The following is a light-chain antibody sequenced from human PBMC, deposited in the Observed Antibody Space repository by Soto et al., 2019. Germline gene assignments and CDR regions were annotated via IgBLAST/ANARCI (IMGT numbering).Light chain of an antibody. J-gene: IGLJ3*02. V-gene: IGLV1-47*01. CDR1: SSNIGSNY. Sequence: QSVLTQPPSASGTPGQRVTISCSGSSSNIGSNYVYWYQQLPGTAPKLLIYRNNQRPSGVPDLFSGSKSGTSASLASSGLRSEDEAEYYCAAWDDSLSVHWVFGGGTKLTVL. CDR3: AAWDDSLSVHWV. CDR2: RNN.